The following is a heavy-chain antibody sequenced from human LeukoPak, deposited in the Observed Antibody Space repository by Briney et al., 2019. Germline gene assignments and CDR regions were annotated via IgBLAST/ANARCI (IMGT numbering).Heavy chain of an antibody. CDR2: IYHSGTT. CDR1: GYSISGGYY. J-gene: IGHJ4*02. Sequence: SETLSLTCAVSGYSISGGYYWGWIRQPPGKGLEWIGSIYHSGTTYYNPSLKSRVTISVDTSKNQFSLKLSSVTAADTAAYYCTRVGVGATNPLRWGQGTLVTVSS. D-gene: IGHD1-26*01. V-gene: IGHV4-38-2*01. CDR3: TRVGVGATNPLR.